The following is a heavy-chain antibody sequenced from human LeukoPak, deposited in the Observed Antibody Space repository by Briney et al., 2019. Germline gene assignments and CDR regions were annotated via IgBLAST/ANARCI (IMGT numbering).Heavy chain of an antibody. CDR1: GFSLNASAIC. CDR3: ARMNRGNYFDY. Sequence: SGPTLVNPTQTLTPTCTFSGFSLNASAICVSWIRQPPGQAPAWLARIDWDDDTYHSTSLNTRLTISKDTSKHQVVLTMTNMDPVDTATYYCARMNRGNYFDYWGQGTLVTVSS. J-gene: IGHJ4*02. V-gene: IGHV2-70*11. CDR2: IDWDDDT. D-gene: IGHD7-27*01.